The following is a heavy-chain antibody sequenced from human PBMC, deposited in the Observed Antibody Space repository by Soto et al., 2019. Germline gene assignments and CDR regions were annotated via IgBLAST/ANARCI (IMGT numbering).Heavy chain of an antibody. D-gene: IGHD6-13*01. CDR3: ARDSPGAAPY. Sequence: QVQLQESGPGLVKPSQTLSLICTVSGGPVINGDSYLNWIRQHPEKGLGWMGYINYRGTTNYNAAHKSRILISVDTSKNECSLRLTSVTAADTAGYFCARDSPGAAPYWGQGILVTVSS. CDR1: GGPVINGDSY. J-gene: IGHJ4*02. V-gene: IGHV4-31*03. CDR2: INYRGTT.